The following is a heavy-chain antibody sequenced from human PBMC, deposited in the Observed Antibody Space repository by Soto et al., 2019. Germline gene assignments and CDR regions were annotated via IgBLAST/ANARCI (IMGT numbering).Heavy chain of an antibody. CDR1: GGSLSSGGYY. CDR2: IYYSGST. D-gene: IGHD3-3*01. Sequence: PSETLSLTCTVSGGSLSSGGYYWSWIRQHPGKGLEWIGYIYYSGSTYYNPSLKSRVTISVDTSKNQFSLKLSSVTAADTAVYYCASRRHYDFWSGYYGADYYGMDVWGQGTTVTVSS. CDR3: ASRRHYDFWSGYYGADYYGMDV. J-gene: IGHJ6*02. V-gene: IGHV4-31*03.